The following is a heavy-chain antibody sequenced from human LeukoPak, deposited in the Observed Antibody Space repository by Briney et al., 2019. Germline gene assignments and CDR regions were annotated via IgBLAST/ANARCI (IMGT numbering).Heavy chain of an antibody. CDR1: GGFISSYF. CDR2: ISYSGST. V-gene: IGHV4-59*08. D-gene: IGHD5-12*01. CDR3: ARKSSRGGFNGYDFWYFDL. Sequence: PSETLSLTCTVSGGFISSYFWSWLRQPPGKRLEWIGYISYSGSTYYNPSLKSRVTLSVDTSKNRLSLKLSSVTAADTAVYYCARKSSRGGFNGYDFWYFDLWGRGTLVTVSS. J-gene: IGHJ2*01.